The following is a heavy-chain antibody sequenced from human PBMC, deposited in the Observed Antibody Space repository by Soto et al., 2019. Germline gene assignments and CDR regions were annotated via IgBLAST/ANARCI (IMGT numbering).Heavy chain of an antibody. Sequence: ASVKVSCKASGYTFTSYDINWVRQATGQGLEWMGWMNPNSGNTGYAQKFQGRVTMTRNTSISTAYMELSSLRPEDTAVYYCARGHYSSGWYYFDYWGQGTLVTVSS. J-gene: IGHJ4*02. V-gene: IGHV1-8*01. CDR2: MNPNSGNT. D-gene: IGHD6-19*01. CDR3: ARGHYSSGWYYFDY. CDR1: GYTFTSYD.